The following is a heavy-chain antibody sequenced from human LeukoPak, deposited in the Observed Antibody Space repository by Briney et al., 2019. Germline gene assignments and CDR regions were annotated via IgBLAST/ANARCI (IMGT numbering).Heavy chain of an antibody. CDR1: GGSISSSNW. D-gene: IGHD2-2*01. Sequence: PSGTLSLTCAVSGGSISSSNWWTWVRQPPGKGLEWIGEISSQSGSANYNPSLMRRVTISVDKSKNQFSLRLSSVTAADTAVYYCAKIYCSSITCYVDFWGQGTLVTVSS. CDR3: AKIYCSSITCYVDF. V-gene: IGHV4-4*02. CDR2: ISSQSGSA. J-gene: IGHJ4*02.